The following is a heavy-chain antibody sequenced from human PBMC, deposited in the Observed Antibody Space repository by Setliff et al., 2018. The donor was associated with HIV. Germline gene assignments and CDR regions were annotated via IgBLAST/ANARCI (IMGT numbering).Heavy chain of an antibody. CDR1: GGSISNYY. D-gene: IGHD3-22*01. CDR3: ARHVARFDYDTGGYYVSHFDY. J-gene: IGHJ4*02. CDR2: ISYTGTT. V-gene: IGHV4-59*01. Sequence: SETLSLTCTVSGGSISNYYWSWIRQPPGKGLEWIGYISYTGTTKYNPSLKSRVTISVDTSKNQFSVRLSSVSAADTAVYFCARHVARFDYDTGGYYVSHFDYWSQGTQVTVSS.